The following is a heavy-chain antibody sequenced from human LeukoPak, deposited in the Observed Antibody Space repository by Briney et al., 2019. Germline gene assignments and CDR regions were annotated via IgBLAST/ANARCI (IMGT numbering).Heavy chain of an antibody. V-gene: IGHV4-34*01. CDR1: GGSFSGYY. CDR2: INHSGST. Sequence: NPSETLSLTCAVYGGSFSGYYWSWIRQPPGKGLEWIGEINHSGSTNYNPSLKSRVTISVDTSKNQFSLKLTSVTAADTAVYYCAGGRHSSRLYGGSYFDLWGQGTLVTVSS. D-gene: IGHD6-13*01. J-gene: IGHJ4*02. CDR3: AGGRHSSRLYGGSYFDL.